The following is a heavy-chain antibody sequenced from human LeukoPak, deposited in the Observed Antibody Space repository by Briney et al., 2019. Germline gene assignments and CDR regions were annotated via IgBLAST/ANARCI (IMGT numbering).Heavy chain of an antibody. Sequence: SDTLSLTCTVSGGSISNDIYSWSWIRQPPGKGLEWIGYIFYNPSLKSRVTISVDRSKNQFSLKLTSVTAADTAVYYCARGSYDYVWESYQPYYFDYWGQGTLVTVSS. J-gene: IGHJ4*02. V-gene: IGHV4-30-2*01. CDR3: ARGSYDYVWESYQPYYFDY. CDR1: GGSISNDIYS. CDR2: IF. D-gene: IGHD3-16*02.